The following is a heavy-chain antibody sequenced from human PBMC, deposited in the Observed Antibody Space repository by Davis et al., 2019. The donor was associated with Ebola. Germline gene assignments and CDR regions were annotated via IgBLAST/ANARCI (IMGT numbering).Heavy chain of an antibody. CDR1: GFTFSGSA. V-gene: IGHV3-73*01. Sequence: PGGSLRLSCAASGFTFSGSAMHWVRQASGKGLEWVGRIRSKANNYATSYAASVKGRFTISRDDSENTAYLQMNSLKTEDTAVYYCIAYCSTTSCYPDYFDYWAQGTLVTVSS. CDR2: IRSKANNYAT. D-gene: IGHD2-2*01. J-gene: IGHJ4*02. CDR3: IAYCSTTSCYPDYFDY.